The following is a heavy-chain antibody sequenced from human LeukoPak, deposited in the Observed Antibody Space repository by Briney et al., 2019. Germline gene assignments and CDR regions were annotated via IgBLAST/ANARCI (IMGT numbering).Heavy chain of an antibody. CDR2: IYYSGST. CDR1: GGSISSYY. D-gene: IGHD5-18*01. CDR3: ARDVGTALLTGDY. J-gene: IGHJ4*02. Sequence: NPSETLSLTCTVSGGSISSYYWSWIRQPPGKGLEWIGYIYYSGSTNYNPSLKSRVTISVDTSKNQFSLKLSSVTAADTAVYYCARDVGTALLTGDYWGQGTLVTVSS. V-gene: IGHV4-59*12.